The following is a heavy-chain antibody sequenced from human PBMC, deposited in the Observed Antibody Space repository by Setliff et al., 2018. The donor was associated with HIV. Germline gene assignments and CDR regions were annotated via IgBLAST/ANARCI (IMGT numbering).Heavy chain of an antibody. D-gene: IGHD2-2*01. Sequence: GESLMISCAASGFTFTNYAMAWVRQAPGKGLEWVSTILANGLTTVYADSAKGRFTISRDNSNNTLYLQMNSLRAEDTALYYCAKLDNYAFYWGQGTLVTVSS. CDR1: GFTFTNYA. CDR3: AKLDNYAFY. J-gene: IGHJ4*02. V-gene: IGHV3-23*01. CDR2: ILANGLTT.